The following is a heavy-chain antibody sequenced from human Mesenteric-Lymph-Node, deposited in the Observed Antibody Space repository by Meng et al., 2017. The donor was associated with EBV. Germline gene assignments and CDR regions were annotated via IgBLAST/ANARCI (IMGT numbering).Heavy chain of an antibody. CDR1: GGSFSGYY. Sequence: QVQLQQWGAGLLKASXXXXLTCAVYGGSFSGYYWSWIRQPPGKGLEWIGEISHSGSSNYNVSLKSRVTMSIDTSKNQFSLKLSSVTVADTAVYYCARYSSSWEKYFQYWGRGSLVTVSS. D-gene: IGHD1-26*01. CDR2: ISHSGSS. J-gene: IGHJ1*01. V-gene: IGHV4-34*01. CDR3: ARYSSSWEKYFQY.